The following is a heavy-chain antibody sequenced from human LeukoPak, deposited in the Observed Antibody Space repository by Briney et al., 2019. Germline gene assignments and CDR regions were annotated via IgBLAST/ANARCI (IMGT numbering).Heavy chain of an antibody. CDR2: ISYDGNNN. CDR1: GFSFSSYA. V-gene: IGHV3-30*03. CDR3: ARGLVRGVAYYGLDV. D-gene: IGHD3-10*01. J-gene: IGHJ6*02. Sequence: GGSLRLSCAASGFSFSSYAMHWVRQAPGEGLEWVAVISYDGNNNYYGDSVEGRFIISRDNSKNTLYLQMNSLSPEDTAICRCARGLVRGVAYYGLDVWGQGTTVTVSS.